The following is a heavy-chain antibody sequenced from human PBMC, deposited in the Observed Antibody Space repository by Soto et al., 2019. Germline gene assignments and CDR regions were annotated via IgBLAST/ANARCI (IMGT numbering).Heavy chain of an antibody. CDR2: IIPIFGTA. J-gene: IGHJ6*02. Sequence: SVKVSCKASGGTFSSYAISWVRQAPGQGLEWMGGIIPIFGTANYAQKFQGRVTITADEATSTAYMELSSLRSEDTAVYYCASTYYHGSARSYYYYGMDVWGQGTTVTVSS. D-gene: IGHD3-10*01. CDR3: ASTYYHGSARSYYYYGMDV. V-gene: IGHV1-69*13. CDR1: GGTFSSYA.